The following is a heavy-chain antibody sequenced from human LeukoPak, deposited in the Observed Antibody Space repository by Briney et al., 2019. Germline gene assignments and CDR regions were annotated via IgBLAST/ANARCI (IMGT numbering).Heavy chain of an antibody. CDR1: GGSITSSSYY. J-gene: IGHJ4*02. D-gene: IGHD5-24*01. CDR3: ARRRDGYNEDFFDY. Sequence: KPSETLSLTSTVSGGSITSSSYYWVWIRQPPGKGLEWIGSIFHSGSTYYNASLKSRVTISVDTSRNQFSLKLSSVTAADTAVYYCARRRDGYNEDFFDYWGRGTLVTVSS. CDR2: IFHSGST. V-gene: IGHV4-39*01.